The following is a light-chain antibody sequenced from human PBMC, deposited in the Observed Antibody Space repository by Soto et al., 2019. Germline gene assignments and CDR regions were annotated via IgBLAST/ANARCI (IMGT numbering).Light chain of an antibody. CDR2: DDN. Sequence: VLTQPPSVSAAPGQKVTISCSGSSSNIGGNSVSWYQQLPGTAPKLLIYDDNKRPSGIPDRFSGSKSGTSATLGITGFQPGEVADYYCGSWDSRLSAYGFGNGTKVTV. V-gene: IGLV1-51*01. CDR3: GSWDSRLSAYG. J-gene: IGLJ1*01. CDR1: SSNIGGNS.